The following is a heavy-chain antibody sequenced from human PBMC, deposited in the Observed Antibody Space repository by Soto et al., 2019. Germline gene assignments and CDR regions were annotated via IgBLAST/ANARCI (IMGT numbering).Heavy chain of an antibody. CDR2: IYYSGRT. CDR1: GGSISSGDYY. Sequence: QVQLQESGPGLVKPSQTLSLTCTVSGGSISSGDYYWSWVRQHPGKGLEWIGYIYYSGRTYYSPSLQSRVTIPADTPKNQFSLNLNSVTAADTAVYYCARWWSGSRQGFDLLVQGTLVTVSS. J-gene: IGHJ5*02. D-gene: IGHD3-3*01. CDR3: ARWWSGSRQGFDL. V-gene: IGHV4-31*03.